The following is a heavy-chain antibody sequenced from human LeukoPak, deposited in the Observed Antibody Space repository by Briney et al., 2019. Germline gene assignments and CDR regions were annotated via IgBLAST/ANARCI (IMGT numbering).Heavy chain of an antibody. CDR1: GFTFSDYY. J-gene: IGHJ6*02. D-gene: IGHD3-9*01. V-gene: IGHV3-11*03. CDR2: ISSSSRYT. CDR3: ARRLVTYGLDV. Sequence: PGGSLRLSCAASGFTFSDYYMTWIRQAPGKGLGWVSYISSSSRYTNYADSVKGRVTISRDNAKNSLYLQMNSLRAEDTAVYYCARRLVTYGLDVWGQGTTVTVSS.